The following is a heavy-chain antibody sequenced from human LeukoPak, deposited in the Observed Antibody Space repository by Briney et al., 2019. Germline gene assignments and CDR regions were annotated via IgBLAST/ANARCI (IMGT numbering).Heavy chain of an antibody. CDR1: GGTFSSYA. D-gene: IGHD2-2*01. J-gene: IGHJ4*02. V-gene: IGHV1-69*04. CDR3: ARDKGGYCSGTSCYAPYYFDY. Sequence: SVKVSCKASGGTFSSYAISWVRQAPGQGLEWMGRIIPILGIANYAQKFQGRVTITADKSTSTAYMELSSLRSEDTAVYYCARDKGGYCSGTSCYAPYYFDYWGQGTLVTVSS. CDR2: IIPILGIA.